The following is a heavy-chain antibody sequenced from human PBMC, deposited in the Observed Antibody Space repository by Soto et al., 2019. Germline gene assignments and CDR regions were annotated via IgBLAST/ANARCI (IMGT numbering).Heavy chain of an antibody. J-gene: IGHJ5*02. CDR3: ARKPSNPHWYHMYNWFDP. CDR1: GFTFSSYG. D-gene: IGHD2-8*02. Sequence: GGSLRLSCAASGFTFSSYGMHWVRQAPGKGLEWVAVISYDGSNKYYADSVKGRFTISRDNSKNTLYLRMNSLRAEDTAVYYCARKPSNPHWYHMYNWFDPWGQGTLVTVSS. V-gene: IGHV3-30*03. CDR2: ISYDGSNK.